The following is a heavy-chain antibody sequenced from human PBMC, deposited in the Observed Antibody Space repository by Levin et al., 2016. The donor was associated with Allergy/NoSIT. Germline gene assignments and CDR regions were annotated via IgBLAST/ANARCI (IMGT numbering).Heavy chain of an antibody. Sequence: SETLSLTCTVSGGSVSSGSYYWSWIRQPPGKGLEWIGYIYYSGSTNYNPSLKSRVTISVDTSKNQFSLKLSSVTAADTAVYYCAREVVGATQAGYFDYWGQGTLVTVSS. D-gene: IGHD1-26*01. CDR1: GGSVSSGSYY. CDR2: IYYSGST. CDR3: AREVVGATQAGYFDY. V-gene: IGHV4-61*01. J-gene: IGHJ4*02.